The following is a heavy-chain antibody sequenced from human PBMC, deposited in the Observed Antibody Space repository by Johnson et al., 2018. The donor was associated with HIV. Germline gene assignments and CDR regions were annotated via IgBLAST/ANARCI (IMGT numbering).Heavy chain of an antibody. J-gene: IGHJ3*02. D-gene: IGHD2-21*01. CDR1: GFTFSNYG. Sequence: QVQLMESGGGVVRPGGSLTLSCAASGFTFSNYGVHWVRQAPGKGLEWVALISFDGSDKYYAESVKGRVTISRDNSKNTLYLQMNSLRAEDTAVYYCARDPVVVAAFDIWGQGTMVTVSS. CDR2: ISFDGSDK. V-gene: IGHV3-30*19. CDR3: ARDPVVVAAFDI.